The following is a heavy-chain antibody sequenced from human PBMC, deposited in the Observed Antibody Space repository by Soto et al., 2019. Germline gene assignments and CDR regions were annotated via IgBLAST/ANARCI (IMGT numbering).Heavy chain of an antibody. J-gene: IGHJ4*02. Sequence: ETLSLTCTVSGDSISDFYWSWIRQSPGKGLEWIGYIYDGGSANYNPSLKSRVTISVDTSKNQFSLKLRSVTAADTAVYYCARDKGSFYDTTGWVFDYWGQGALVTVSS. CDR3: ARDKGSFYDTTGWVFDY. D-gene: IGHD3-22*01. CDR2: IYDGGSA. V-gene: IGHV4-59*01. CDR1: GDSISDFY.